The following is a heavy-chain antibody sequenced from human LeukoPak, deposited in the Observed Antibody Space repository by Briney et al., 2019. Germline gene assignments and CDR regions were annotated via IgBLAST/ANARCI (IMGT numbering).Heavy chain of an antibody. V-gene: IGHV3-23*01. D-gene: IGHD4-23*01. CDR3: AREGTAVVTGDLDY. CDR2: ISGSGGST. CDR1: GFTFSSYG. J-gene: IGHJ4*02. Sequence: GGSLRLSCAASGFTFSSYGMSWVRQAPGKGLEWVSAISGSGGSTYYADSVKGRFTISRDNSKNTLYLQMNSLRAEDTAVYYCAREGTAVVTGDLDYWGQGTLVTVSS.